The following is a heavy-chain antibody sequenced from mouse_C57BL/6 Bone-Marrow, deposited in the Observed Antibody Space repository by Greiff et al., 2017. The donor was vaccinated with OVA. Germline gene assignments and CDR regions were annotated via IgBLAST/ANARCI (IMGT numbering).Heavy chain of an antibody. D-gene: IGHD2-3*01. Sequence: QVQLQQSGPELVKPGASVKISCKASGYAFSSSWMNWVKQRPGKGLEWIGRIYPGDGDTNDNGKFKGKATLTAAKSSSTAYMQLSSLSSEDSAVYFCARHEDGYYASYFDYWGQGTTLTVSS. J-gene: IGHJ2*01. V-gene: IGHV1-82*01. CDR1: GYAFSSSW. CDR3: ARHEDGYYASYFDY. CDR2: IYPGDGDT.